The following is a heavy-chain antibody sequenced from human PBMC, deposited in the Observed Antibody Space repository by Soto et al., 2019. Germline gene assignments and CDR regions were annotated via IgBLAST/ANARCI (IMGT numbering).Heavy chain of an antibody. J-gene: IGHJ4*02. CDR1: GFTFSRHY. V-gene: IGHV3-7*01. D-gene: IGHD2-8*01. CDR2: IKEDGTQK. Sequence: EVQLMAAGGALVQPGGSLRLSCAGSGFTFSRHYMAWARQAPGKGLEWVAAIKEDGTQKFYVDSVRGRFTISRDNANNSLFLQMSSLRDEDTAVYFCATSMVPYYYDYWGQGTLVTVSS. CDR3: ATSMVPYYYDY.